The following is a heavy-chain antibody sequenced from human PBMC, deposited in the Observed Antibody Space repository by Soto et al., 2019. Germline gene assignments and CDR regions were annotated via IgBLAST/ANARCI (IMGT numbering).Heavy chain of an antibody. Sequence: GGSLRLSCAASGFPVSSNYMSWVRQAPGKGLEWVSVIYSDGSTFYADSVKGRFTISRDNSKNTLYLQMNSLRAEDTAVYYCARSYYDILTGLSGLDYWGQGTLVTVSS. D-gene: IGHD3-9*01. CDR3: ARSYYDILTGLSGLDY. CDR1: GFPVSSNY. CDR2: IYSDGST. J-gene: IGHJ4*02. V-gene: IGHV3-66*02.